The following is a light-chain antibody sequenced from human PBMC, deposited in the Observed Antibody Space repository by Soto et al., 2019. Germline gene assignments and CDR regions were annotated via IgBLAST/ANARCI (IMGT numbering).Light chain of an antibody. CDR3: QAYDYSLTASV. CDR2: GNR. V-gene: IGLV1-40*01. J-gene: IGLJ3*02. CDR1: SSNLGAGYD. Sequence: LLTQPPSVSGAPGQRVTISCTGNSSNLGAGYDVHWYQQLPGAAPKLVIFGNRNRPSGVPERFSGSKSGTSASLAITGLQTEDEADYYCQAYDYSLTASVFGGGTKLTVL.